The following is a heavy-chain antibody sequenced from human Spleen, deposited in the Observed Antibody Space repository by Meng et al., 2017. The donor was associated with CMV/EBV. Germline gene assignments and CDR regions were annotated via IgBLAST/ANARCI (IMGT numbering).Heavy chain of an antibody. Sequence: GESLKISCAASGFTFDDYAMSWVRQAPGKGLEWVSAISGSGGSTYYADSVKGRFTISRDNSKNTLYLQMNSLRAEDTAVYYCAKDAGGDIVVVVAATTNFDYWGQGTLVTVSS. D-gene: IGHD2-15*01. CDR3: AKDAGGDIVVVVAATTNFDY. CDR2: ISGSGGST. CDR1: GFTFDDYA. V-gene: IGHV3-23*01. J-gene: IGHJ4*02.